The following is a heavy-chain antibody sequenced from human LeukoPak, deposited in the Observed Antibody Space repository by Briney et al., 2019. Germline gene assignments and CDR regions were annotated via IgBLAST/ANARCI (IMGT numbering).Heavy chain of an antibody. Sequence: KAGGSLRLSCAASGFIFSSYAMNWVRQAPGKGLEWVSSISGSGSYIHYADSMKGRFTISRDNAKKSVYLHMSRLRAEDTAVYYCARGLGSGDYVANALDFWGRGTTVSVS. D-gene: IGHD4-17*01. V-gene: IGHV3-21*01. J-gene: IGHJ3*01. CDR3: ARGLGSGDYVANALDF. CDR2: ISGSGSYI. CDR1: GFIFSSYA.